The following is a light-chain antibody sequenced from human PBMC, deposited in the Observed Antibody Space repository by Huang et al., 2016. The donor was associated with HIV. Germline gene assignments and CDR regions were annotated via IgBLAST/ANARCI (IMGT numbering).Light chain of an antibody. J-gene: IGKJ4*01. Sequence: EIVMTQSPATLSVSPGERVILSCRASESVRSRLAWYQQKPGQAPRLLIYGASTRASGVPPRFSGSGSGTEFTLTISSLQSADFAVYYCQQYNNWPPLLTFGGGTKVEIK. V-gene: IGKV3-15*01. CDR3: QQYNNWPPLLT. CDR1: ESVRSR. CDR2: GAS.